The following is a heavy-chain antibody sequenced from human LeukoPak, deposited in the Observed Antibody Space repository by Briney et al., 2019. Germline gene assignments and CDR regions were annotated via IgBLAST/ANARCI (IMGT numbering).Heavy chain of an antibody. V-gene: IGHV3-21*01. D-gene: IGHD6-13*01. CDR2: ISSSSSYI. CDR3: ARILFGYGRSWWIMDV. Sequence: GGSLRLSCAASGFTYSSYSMNWVRQAPGKGLEWVSSISSSSSYIYYADSVKGRFTISRDNAKNSLYLQMNSLRAEDTAVYYCARILFGYGRSWWIMDVWGKGTTVTVSS. CDR1: GFTYSSYS. J-gene: IGHJ6*03.